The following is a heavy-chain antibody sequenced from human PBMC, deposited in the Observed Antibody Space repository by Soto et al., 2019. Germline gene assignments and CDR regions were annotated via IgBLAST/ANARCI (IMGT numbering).Heavy chain of an antibody. Sequence: QVQLQESGPGLVKPSGTLSLTCAVSGGSISSSNWWSWVRQPPGKGLEWIGEIYHSGSTNYNPSLTSLVTISVDKSQNQFSLKMSSVTAADTAVYYCVRSPSNNIYCSSTSCYAGPFDYWGQGTLVTVSS. CDR3: VRSPSNNIYCSSTSCYAGPFDY. CDR1: GGSISSSNW. CDR2: IYHSGST. D-gene: IGHD2-2*01. V-gene: IGHV4-4*02. J-gene: IGHJ4*02.